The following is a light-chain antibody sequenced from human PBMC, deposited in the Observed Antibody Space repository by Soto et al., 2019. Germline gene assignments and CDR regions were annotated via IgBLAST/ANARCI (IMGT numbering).Light chain of an antibody. CDR3: QQRSDWPST. CDR2: DAS. J-gene: IGKJ4*01. Sequence: EIVLTQSQATLSLSPGERATLSCRASQSVSSYLAWYQQKPGQAPRLLIYDASNRATGIPARFSGSGSGTDFTLTISSLEPDDFAVYYCQQRSDWPSTFGRGTKVQIK. V-gene: IGKV3-11*01. CDR1: QSVSSY.